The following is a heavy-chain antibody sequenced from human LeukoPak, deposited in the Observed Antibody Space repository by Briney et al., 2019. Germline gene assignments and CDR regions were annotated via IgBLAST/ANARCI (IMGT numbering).Heavy chain of an antibody. CDR1: GFTFSSYG. J-gene: IGHJ4*02. CDR2: ISHDGSNQ. D-gene: IGHD2-2*01. V-gene: IGHV3-30*18. Sequence: GGSLRLSCAVSGFTFSSYGMRWVCQAPGKGLEWVAFISHDGSNQYYADSVKGRFTISRDNSKNTLWLQMNSLRVEDTAIYYGAKDGWAYSSSRYYFDYWGQGALATVSS. CDR3: AKDGWAYSSSRYYFDY.